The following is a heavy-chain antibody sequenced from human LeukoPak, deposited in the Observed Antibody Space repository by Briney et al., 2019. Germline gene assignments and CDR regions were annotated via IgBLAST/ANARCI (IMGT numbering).Heavy chain of an antibody. CDR1: GFTFDDYA. D-gene: IGHD3-10*01. CDR3: AKDSHYGSGSYYDY. CDR2: ISWNSGSI. Sequence: GRSLRLSCAASGFTFDDYAMHWVRQAPGEGLGWVSGISWNSGSIGYADSVKGRFTISRDNAKNSLYLQMNSLRAEDTALYYCAKDSHYGSGSYYDYWGQGTLVTVSS. V-gene: IGHV3-9*01. J-gene: IGHJ4*02.